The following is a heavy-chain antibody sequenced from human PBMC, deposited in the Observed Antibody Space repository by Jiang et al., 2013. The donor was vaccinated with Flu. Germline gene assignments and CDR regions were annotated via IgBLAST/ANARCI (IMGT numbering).Heavy chain of an antibody. Sequence: PGLVKPSETLSLTCIVSGGSISSYYWGWIRQPPGKRLEWIGYVYYTGTTNYNPSLESRVTISVDTSRNQFSLKLSSVTAADTALYYCARQGLGGGGVDYWGQGTLVTVSS. D-gene: IGHD3-16*01. J-gene: IGHJ4*02. V-gene: IGHV4-59*08. CDR1: GGSISSYY. CDR2: VYYTGTT. CDR3: ARQGLGGGGVDY.